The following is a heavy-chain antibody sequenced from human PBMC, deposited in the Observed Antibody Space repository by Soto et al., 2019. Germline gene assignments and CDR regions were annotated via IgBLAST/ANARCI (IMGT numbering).Heavy chain of an antibody. D-gene: IGHD3-16*02. CDR3: VRERGLSSFYGMDV. Sequence: EVQLVESGGGLVKPGGSLRLSCAASGFTLTSYTMNWVRQASGKGLEWVSSITSSRSHIYSADSVKGRFTISRDNAGNSLYLQMNSLRAEDSAVYYCVRERGLSSFYGMDVWGQGTTVTVSS. CDR2: ITSSRSHI. CDR1: GFTLTSYT. V-gene: IGHV3-21*02. J-gene: IGHJ6*02.